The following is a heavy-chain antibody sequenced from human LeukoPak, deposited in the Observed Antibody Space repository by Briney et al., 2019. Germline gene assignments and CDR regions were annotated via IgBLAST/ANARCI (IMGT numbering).Heavy chain of an antibody. V-gene: IGHV4-34*01. Sequence: SETLSLTCAVYGGSFSGYYWSWIRQPPGKGLEWIGEINHSGSTNYNPSLKSRVTISVDTSKNQFSLKLSSVTAADTAVYYCARDGGPALGVGYYYYYMDVWGKGTTVTISS. CDR2: INHSGST. CDR1: GGSFSGYY. J-gene: IGHJ6*03. D-gene: IGHD4-23*01. CDR3: ARDGGPALGVGYYYYYMDV.